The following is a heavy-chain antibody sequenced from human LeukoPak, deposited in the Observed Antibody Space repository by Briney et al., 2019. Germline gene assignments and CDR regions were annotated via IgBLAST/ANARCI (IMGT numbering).Heavy chain of an antibody. Sequence: GGSLRLSCAASGFTFSSYGMHWVRQAPGKGLEWVAVISYDGSNKYYADSVKGRFTFSRDNSKSTLYLQMNSLRAEDTAVYFCAKDRRATTIVRGMGAFDIWGLGTMVTVSS. D-gene: IGHD3-10*01. CDR3: AKDRRATTIVRGMGAFDI. V-gene: IGHV3-30*18. J-gene: IGHJ3*02. CDR2: ISYDGSNK. CDR1: GFTFSSYG.